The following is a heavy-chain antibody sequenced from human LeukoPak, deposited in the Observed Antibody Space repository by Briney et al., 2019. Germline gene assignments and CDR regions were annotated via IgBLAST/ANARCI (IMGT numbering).Heavy chain of an antibody. J-gene: IGHJ4*02. V-gene: IGHV1-8*01. CDR1: GYTFTSYD. D-gene: IGHD4-17*01. CDR2: MNPNSGNI. CDR3: ARGIGSTTVTTLEYYFDY. Sequence: ASVKVSCKASGYTFTSYDINWVRQATGQGLEWMGWMNPNSGNIGYAQKFQGRVTMTRNTSISTAYMELSSLRSEDTAVYYCARGIGSTTVTTLEYYFDYWGQGTLVTVSS.